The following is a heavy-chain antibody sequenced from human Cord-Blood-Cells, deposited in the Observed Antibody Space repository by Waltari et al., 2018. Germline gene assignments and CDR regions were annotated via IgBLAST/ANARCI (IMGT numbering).Heavy chain of an antibody. D-gene: IGHD3-22*01. CDR2: IYYSGST. CDR3: ARTTYYPYYFDY. V-gene: IGHV4-59*01. J-gene: IGHJ4*02. Sequence: QVQLQESGPGLVKPSETLSLTCTVSGGSISSYYWSWIRQPPGKGLEWIGYIYYSGSTNYNPSLKSRVTISVDTSKNQFSLKLSSVTAADTAVYYCARTTYYPYYFDYWGQGTLVTVSS. CDR1: GGSISSYY.